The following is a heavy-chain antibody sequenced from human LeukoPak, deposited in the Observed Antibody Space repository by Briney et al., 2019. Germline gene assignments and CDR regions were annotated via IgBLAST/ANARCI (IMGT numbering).Heavy chain of an antibody. V-gene: IGHV1-18*01. CDR1: GYTFTSYG. Sequence: GASVKVSCKASGYTFTSYGISWVRQAPGQGLEWMGWISAYNGNTNYAQKLQGRVTMTTDTSTSTAYMELRSLRSDDTAVYYCGRDPLDYGDNYFDYWGQGTLVTVSS. D-gene: IGHD4-17*01. J-gene: IGHJ4*02. CDR3: GRDPLDYGDNYFDY. CDR2: ISAYNGNT.